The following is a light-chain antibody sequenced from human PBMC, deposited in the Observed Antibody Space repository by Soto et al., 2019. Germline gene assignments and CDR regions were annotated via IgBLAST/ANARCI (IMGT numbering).Light chain of an antibody. CDR1: HSVSSSF. CDR3: QQYGSSPL. V-gene: IGKV3-20*01. CDR2: GAS. Sequence: EIVLTQSPGTLSLSPGERATLSCRASHSVSSSFLAWYQQKPGQAPRLLIFGASSRATGIPDRFSGSGSGPDFTLTISRLEPEDFAVYYCQQYGSSPLFGPGTKVEIK. J-gene: IGKJ3*01.